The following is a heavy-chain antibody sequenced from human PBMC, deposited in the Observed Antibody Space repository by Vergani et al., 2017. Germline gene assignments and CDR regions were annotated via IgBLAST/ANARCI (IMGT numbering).Heavy chain of an antibody. CDR3: ARGRPSKRVYCSGGSCLVWVGVMDV. CDR2: ISGSGGST. V-gene: IGHV3-23*01. D-gene: IGHD2-15*01. Sequence: EVQLLESGGGLVQPGGSLRLSCAASGFTFSSYAMSWVRQAPGKGLERVSAISGSGGSTYYADSVKGRFTISRDNSKNTLYLQMNSLRAEDTAVYFCARGRPSKRVYCSGGSCLVWVGVMDVWGQGTTVTVSS. CDR1: GFTFSSYA. J-gene: IGHJ6*02.